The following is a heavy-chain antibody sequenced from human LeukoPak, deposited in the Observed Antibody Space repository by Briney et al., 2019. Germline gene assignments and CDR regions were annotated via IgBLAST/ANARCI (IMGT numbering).Heavy chain of an antibody. D-gene: IGHD6-13*01. CDR1: GGSISSYY. V-gene: IGHV4-59*01. CDR3: ARDIAAAAPYFDY. CDR2: IYYSGST. J-gene: IGHJ4*02. Sequence: SETLSLTCTVSGGSISSYYWSWIRQPPGKGLEWIWYIYYSGSTNYNPSLKSRVTISVDTSKNPFSLKLSSVTAADTAVYYCARDIAAAAPYFDYWGQGTLVTVSS.